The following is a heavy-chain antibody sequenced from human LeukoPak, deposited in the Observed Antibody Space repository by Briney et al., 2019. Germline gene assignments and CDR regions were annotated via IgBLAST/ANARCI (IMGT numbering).Heavy chain of an antibody. CDR2: ISGSGGST. CDR1: GFTFSSYA. V-gene: IGHV3-23*01. J-gene: IGHJ6*02. D-gene: IGHD3-3*01. CDR3: AKKSYLWSGYPPLGMAV. Sequence: SGGSLTLSCAASGFTFSSYAMSWVRHAPGKGLEWVSAISGSGGSTYYADSVKGRFTISRDNSKNTLYLQMNSLRAEDTAVYSCAKKSYLWSGYPPLGMAVWGQGTTVTVSS.